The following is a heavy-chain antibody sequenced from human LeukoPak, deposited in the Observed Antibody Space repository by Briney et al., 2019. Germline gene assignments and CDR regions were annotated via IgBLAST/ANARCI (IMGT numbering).Heavy chain of an antibody. D-gene: IGHD2-2*01. V-gene: IGHV3-13*01. CDR1: GFTFSSYD. CDR3: AREYPGSNYYYYGMDV. CDR2: IGTAGDT. J-gene: IGHJ6*02. Sequence: PGGSLRLSCAASGFTFSSYDMHWVRQATGKGLEWVSAIGTAGDTYYPGSVKGRITISRENAKNSLYLQMNSLRAGDTAVYYCAREYPGSNYYYYGMDVWGQGTTVTVSS.